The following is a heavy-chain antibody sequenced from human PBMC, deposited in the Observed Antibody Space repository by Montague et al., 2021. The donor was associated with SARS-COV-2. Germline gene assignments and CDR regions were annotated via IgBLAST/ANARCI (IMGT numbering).Heavy chain of an antibody. J-gene: IGHJ4*02. D-gene: IGHD3-9*01. V-gene: IGHV4-59*08. Sequence: SETLSLTCTVSGVSITDYYWCWIRHPPGKGLEWVGDVLYNKGTNFNHSLNSRVAISVDTSKNQFSLRLTSVTAADTAFYYCVSHPNYDGLNGALDFWGQGTLVTVSS. CDR1: GVSITDYY. CDR3: VSHPNYDGLNGALDF. CDR2: VLYNKGT.